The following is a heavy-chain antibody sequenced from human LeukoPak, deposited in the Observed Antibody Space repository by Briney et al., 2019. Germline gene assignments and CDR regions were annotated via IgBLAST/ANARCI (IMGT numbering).Heavy chain of an antibody. Sequence: SETLSLTCTVSGDSITTSYWSWIRQPPGKGLEWIGYIYYSGNTNYNPSLRSRVTISVDTSKSQFSLHLTSVTAADTAVYYCANARAPPYRGIYYYFESWGQGTLVTVSS. J-gene: IGHJ4*02. V-gene: IGHV4-59*01. D-gene: IGHD1-26*01. CDR1: GDSITTSY. CDR2: IYYSGNT. CDR3: ANARAPPYRGIYYYFES.